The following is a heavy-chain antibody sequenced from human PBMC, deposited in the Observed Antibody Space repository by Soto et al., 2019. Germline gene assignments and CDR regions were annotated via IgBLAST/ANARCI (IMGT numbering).Heavy chain of an antibody. CDR2: IDHIGYT. CDR3: ARVRDWFDP. V-gene: IGHV4-34*01. CDR1: GGSFSGYY. D-gene: IGHD3-3*01. Sequence: PSETLSLTCDVYGGSFSGYYWNWSRQPPGKGLEWIGEIDHIGYTNYNPSLKSRVTISVDTSKNQFSLRLTSVTAADTAVYYCARVRDWFDPWGQGALVTVSS. J-gene: IGHJ5*02.